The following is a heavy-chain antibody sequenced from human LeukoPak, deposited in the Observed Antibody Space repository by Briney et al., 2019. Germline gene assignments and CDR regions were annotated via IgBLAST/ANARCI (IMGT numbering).Heavy chain of an antibody. Sequence: PGGSLRLSCAASGFTFSDYYMSWIRQAPGKGLEWVSYISSSGSTIYYADSVKGRFTISRDNAKNSLYLQMNSLRAEDTAVYYCASDFALGHYYYYYGMDVWGQGTTVTVSS. CDR1: GFTFSDYY. V-gene: IGHV3-11*01. CDR2: ISSSGSTI. J-gene: IGHJ6*02. CDR3: ASDFALGHYYYYYGMDV. D-gene: IGHD3/OR15-3a*01.